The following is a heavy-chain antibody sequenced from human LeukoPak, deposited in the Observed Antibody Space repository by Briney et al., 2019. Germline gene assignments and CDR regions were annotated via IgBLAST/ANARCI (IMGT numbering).Heavy chain of an antibody. V-gene: IGHV3-30*09. D-gene: IGHD3-10*01. J-gene: IGHJ4*02. CDR2: ISYDGSNK. CDR3: ARPRGVRWPFDY. CDR1: GFTFSSYA. Sequence: GGSLRLSCAASGFTFSSYAMHWVRQAPGKGLEWVAVISYDGSNKYYADSVRGRFAISRDNSKNTIYLQMNSLRPDDTAVYYCARPRGVRWPFDYWGRGALVTVSS.